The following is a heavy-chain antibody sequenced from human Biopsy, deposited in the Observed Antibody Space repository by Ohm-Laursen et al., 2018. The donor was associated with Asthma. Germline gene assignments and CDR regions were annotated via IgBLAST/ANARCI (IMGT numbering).Heavy chain of an antibody. CDR2: INAGNGNT. CDR3: ARVRGDDLWSGYYYYLDH. Sequence: ASVKVSCKASGYTFINYAIHWVRQAPGQRLEWMGWINAGNGNTKYSQKFQGRVTITRDTSASTAYMDLSSLRSEDTAVYYCARVRGDDLWSGYYYYLDHWGQGTPVTVSS. J-gene: IGHJ4*02. V-gene: IGHV1-3*01. CDR1: GYTFINYA. D-gene: IGHD3-3*01.